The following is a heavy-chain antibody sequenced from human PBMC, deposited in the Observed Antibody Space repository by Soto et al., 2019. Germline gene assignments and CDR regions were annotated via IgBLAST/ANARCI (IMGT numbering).Heavy chain of an antibody. CDR1: GGSISSGDYY. CDR2: IYYSGST. J-gene: IGHJ6*02. CDR3: ARGRDYDYVWGSYPYYYGMDV. D-gene: IGHD3-16*02. V-gene: IGHV4-30-4*01. Sequence: PSETLSLTCTVAGGSISSGDYYWRWIRQPPGKGLEWIGYIYYSGSTYYNPSLKSRVTISVDTSKNQFSLKLSSVTAADTAVYHCARGRDYDYVWGSYPYYYGMDVWGQGTTVTGSS.